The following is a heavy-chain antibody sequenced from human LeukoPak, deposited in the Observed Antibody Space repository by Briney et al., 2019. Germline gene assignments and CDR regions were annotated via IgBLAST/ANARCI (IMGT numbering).Heavy chain of an antibody. V-gene: IGHV5-51*01. Sequence: KPGESLKISCEGSGYDFTTQWIAWVRQMPGKGLEWMGITHPLNSDTKYNPSFQGQVTISADKSKSAAYLQWSSLKASDTAIYYCAGHQYYYDSKGDYGWFDSWGQGTQVTVSS. J-gene: IGHJ5*01. CDR1: GYDFTTQW. D-gene: IGHD3-22*01. CDR3: AGHQYYYDSKGDYGWFDS. CDR2: THPLNSDT.